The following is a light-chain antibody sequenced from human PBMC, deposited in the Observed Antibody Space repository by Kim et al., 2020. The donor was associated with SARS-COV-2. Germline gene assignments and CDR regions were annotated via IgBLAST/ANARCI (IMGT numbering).Light chain of an antibody. CDR3: AAWDDSLKKFVV. Sequence: QSVLTQPPSASGTPGQRVTISCSGSSSNIGSNTVNWYQQLPGTAPKLLIYSNNQRPSGVPDRFSGSKSGTSASLAISGLQSEDEADYYCAAWDDSLKKFVVFGGGTKLTVL. V-gene: IGLV1-44*01. CDR1: SSNIGSNT. CDR2: SNN. J-gene: IGLJ2*01.